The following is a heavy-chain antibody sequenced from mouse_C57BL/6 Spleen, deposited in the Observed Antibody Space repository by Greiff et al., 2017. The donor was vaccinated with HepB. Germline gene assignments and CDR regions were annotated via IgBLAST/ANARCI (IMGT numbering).Heavy chain of an antibody. CDR2: INPYNGGT. Sequence: VQLQQSGPVLVKPGASVKMSCKASGYTFTDYYMNWVKQSHGKSLEWIGVINPYNGGTSYNQKFKGKATLTVDKSSSTAYMELNSLTSEDSAVYYCAREWERGFFDYWGQGTTLTVSS. V-gene: IGHV1-19*01. J-gene: IGHJ2*01. CDR1: GYTFTDYY. CDR3: AREWERGFFDY. D-gene: IGHD1-3*01.